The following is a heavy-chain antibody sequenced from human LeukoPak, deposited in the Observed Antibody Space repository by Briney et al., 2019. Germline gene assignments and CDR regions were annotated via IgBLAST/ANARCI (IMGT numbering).Heavy chain of an antibody. CDR3: ARGAGPPYGSGNGY. V-gene: IGHV4-34*01. J-gene: IGHJ4*02. Sequence: PSETLSLTCTVSGGSINSDYYYWSWIRQPPGKGLEWIGEINHSGSTNYNPSLKSRVTISVDTSKNQFSLKLSSVTAADTAVYYCARGAGPPYGSGNGYWGQGTLVTVSS. CDR1: GGSINSDYYY. D-gene: IGHD3-10*01. CDR2: INHSGST.